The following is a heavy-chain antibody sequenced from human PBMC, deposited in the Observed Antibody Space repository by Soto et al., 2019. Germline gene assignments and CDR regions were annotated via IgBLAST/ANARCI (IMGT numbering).Heavy chain of an antibody. Sequence: SVKVSCKASGGTFSSYAISWLRQAPGQGLEWMGGIIPIFGTANYAQKFQGRVTITADKSTSTAYMEPSSLRSEDTAVYYCARYSSGWYGDDAWGQGTLVTVSS. D-gene: IGHD6-19*01. CDR2: IIPIFGTA. CDR1: GGTFSSYA. CDR3: ARYSSGWYGDDA. V-gene: IGHV1-69*06. J-gene: IGHJ5*02.